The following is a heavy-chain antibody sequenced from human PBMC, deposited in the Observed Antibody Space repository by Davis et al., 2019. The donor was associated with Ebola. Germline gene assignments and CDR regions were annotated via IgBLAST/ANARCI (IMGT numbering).Heavy chain of an antibody. CDR1: GGPISSSTYY. J-gene: IGHJ6*02. V-gene: IGHV4-39*01. CDR2: ISNSGST. D-gene: IGHD5-18*01. Sequence: SQTLSLTCAVSGGPISSSTYYWGWFRQPPGKGLEWIGSISNSGSTYYNPSLESRVTISVDTSKNQLSLKLTSVTATDTAVYYCARPVSPGYTYGYYYYDMDVWGQGTTVTVSS. CDR3: ARPVSPGYTYGYYYYDMDV.